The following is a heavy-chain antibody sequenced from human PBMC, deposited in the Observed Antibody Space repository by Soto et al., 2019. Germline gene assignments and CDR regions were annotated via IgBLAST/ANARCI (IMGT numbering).Heavy chain of an antibody. D-gene: IGHD2-2*01. CDR3: GRACSSTMCYDVFDY. CDR2: IYYSGST. Sequence: SETLSLTCTVSGGSISSGDYYWSWIRQPPGKGLEWIGYIYYSGSTYYNPSLKSRVTISVDTSKNQFSLKLSSVTAADTAVHYRGRACSSTMCYDVFDYWGQVNLVTVSS. V-gene: IGHV4-30-4*01. CDR1: GGSISSGDYY. J-gene: IGHJ4*02.